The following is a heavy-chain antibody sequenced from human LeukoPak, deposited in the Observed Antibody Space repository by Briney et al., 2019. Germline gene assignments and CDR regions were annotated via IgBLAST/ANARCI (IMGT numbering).Heavy chain of an antibody. J-gene: IGHJ4*02. D-gene: IGHD3-10*01. CDR1: GFTFSGYA. V-gene: IGHV3-23*01. CDR2: ISGSGSNT. CDR3: AKDLIWPTGIDY. Sequence: GGSLRLSCAASGFTFSGYAMSWVRQAPGKGLEWVSVISGSGSNTYFADSVKGRFTISGDNSKNTLYLQMNSLRAEDTAVYYCAKDLIWPTGIDYWGQGTLVTVSS.